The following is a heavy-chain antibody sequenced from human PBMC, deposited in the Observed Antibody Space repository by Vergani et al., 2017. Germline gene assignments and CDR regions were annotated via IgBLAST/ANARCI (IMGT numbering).Heavy chain of an antibody. CDR1: GGTFSSYA. CDR3: AGGLMPTGGDYTNLCYYGMDV. V-gene: IGHV1-69*06. CDR2: IIPIFGTA. J-gene: IGHJ6*02. D-gene: IGHD4-17*01. Sequence: QVQLVQSGAEVKKPGSSVKVSCKASGGTFSSYAISWVRQAPGQGLEWMGGIIPIFGTANYAQKFQGRVTITADNSTSTAYMELSSLRSEDTAVYYCAGGLMPTGGDYTNLCYYGMDVWGQGTTVTVSS.